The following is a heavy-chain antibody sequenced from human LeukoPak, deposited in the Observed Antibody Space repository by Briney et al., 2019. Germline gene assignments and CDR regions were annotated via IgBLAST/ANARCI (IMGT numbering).Heavy chain of an antibody. CDR1: GFTFSSYG. V-gene: IGHV3-30*02. CDR3: AKSRDGYNDAFDI. CDR2: IHHDGSNK. D-gene: IGHD5-24*01. Sequence: PGGSLRLSCAASGFTFSSYGMHWVRQAPGKGLDWVAFIHHDGSNKYYADSVRGRFTISRDNSKNTLYLQMNSLRAEDTAVYYCAKSRDGYNDAFDIWGQGTMVTVSS. J-gene: IGHJ3*02.